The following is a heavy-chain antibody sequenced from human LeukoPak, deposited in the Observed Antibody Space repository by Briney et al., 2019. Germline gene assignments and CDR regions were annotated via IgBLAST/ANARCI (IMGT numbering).Heavy chain of an antibody. CDR2: ISCDGGQK. CDR1: GFTSSDYT. V-gene: IGHV3-30*04. D-gene: IGHD6-13*01. CDR3: ARANSSSWHYFDY. J-gene: IGHJ4*02. Sequence: GGSLRLSCAASGFTSSDYTMHWVRQAPGKGLEWVAVISCDGGQKYHADSVKGRFTISRDNSKNTVSLQMNSLRAEDTAVFYCARANSSSWHYFDYWGQGTLVTVSS.